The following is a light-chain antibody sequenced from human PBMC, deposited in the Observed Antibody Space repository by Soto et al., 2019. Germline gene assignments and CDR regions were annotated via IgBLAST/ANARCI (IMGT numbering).Light chain of an antibody. Sequence: DLQMTQSPSSLSASVGDRVTITCQASQDISNYLNWYQHKPGKAPKLLIYDASNLETGVPSRFTGSGSGTDFTFTISSLQPGDIGTYYCQQYDNLPYTFGQGTKLESK. J-gene: IGKJ2*01. CDR3: QQYDNLPYT. CDR2: DAS. CDR1: QDISNY. V-gene: IGKV1-33*01.